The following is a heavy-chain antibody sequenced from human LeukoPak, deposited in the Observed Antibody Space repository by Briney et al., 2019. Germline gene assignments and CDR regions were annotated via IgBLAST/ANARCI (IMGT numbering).Heavy chain of an antibody. CDR1: GFTVSSHY. CDR2: IYSGGST. J-gene: IGHJ4*02. V-gene: IGHV3-53*01. D-gene: IGHD3-10*01. CDR3: ARDSCYGSGSYYFDY. Sequence: GGSLRLSCAASGFTVSSHYMSWARQAPGKGLEWVSVIYSGGSTYYADSVKGRFTISRENSKNTLYLQMKSLRAEDTAVYYCARDSCYGSGSYYFDYWGQGTLVTVSS.